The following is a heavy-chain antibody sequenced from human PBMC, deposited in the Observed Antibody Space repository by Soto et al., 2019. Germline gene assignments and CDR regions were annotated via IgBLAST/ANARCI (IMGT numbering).Heavy chain of an antibody. D-gene: IGHD1-26*01. Sequence: PSETLSLTCTVSGGSISNHYWSWIRQPPGKGLEWIGYIYYSGSTDYNPSLKSRVTTSIDTSKNQFSLKVTSVTAADTAVYYCARDRVGVSSSWFVSWGRGTLVTVSS. CDR3: ARDRVGVSSSWFVS. CDR1: GGSISNHY. J-gene: IGHJ5*01. CDR2: IYYSGST. V-gene: IGHV4-59*11.